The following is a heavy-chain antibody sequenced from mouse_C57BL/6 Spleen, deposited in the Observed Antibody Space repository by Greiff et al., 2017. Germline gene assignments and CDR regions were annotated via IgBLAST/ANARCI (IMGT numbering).Heavy chain of an antibody. V-gene: IGHV1-64*01. CDR3: GRLYDDWYFDV. CDR2: IHPNSGST. J-gene: IGHJ1*03. D-gene: IGHD2-12*01. CDR1: GYTFTSYW. Sequence: QVQLQQPGAELVKPGASVKLSCKASGYTFTSYWMHWVKQRPGQGLEWIGMIHPNSGSTNYNEKFKSKATLTVDKSSSTAYMQLSSLTSEDSAVYYCGRLYDDWYFDVWGTGTTVTVSS.